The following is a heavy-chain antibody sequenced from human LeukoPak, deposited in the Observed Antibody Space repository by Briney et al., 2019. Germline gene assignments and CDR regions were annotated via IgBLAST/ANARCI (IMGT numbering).Heavy chain of an antibody. V-gene: IGHV1-18*01. CDR2: ISAYNGNT. CDR1: GYTFTSYG. Sequence: ASVKVSCKASGYTFTSYGITWVRQAPGQGLEWMGWISAYNGNTNYAQKLQGRVTMTTDTSTSTAYMELRSLISADTAVYYCARDLTLYDSSGYYFDYWGQGTLVTVSS. J-gene: IGHJ4*02. CDR3: ARDLTLYDSSGYYFDY. D-gene: IGHD3-22*01.